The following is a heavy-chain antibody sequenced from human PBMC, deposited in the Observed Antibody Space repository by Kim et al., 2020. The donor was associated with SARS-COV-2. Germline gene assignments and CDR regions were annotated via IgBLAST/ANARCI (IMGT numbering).Heavy chain of an antibody. CDR3: ARDRYYDYVFATWDGMDV. J-gene: IGHJ6*02. CDR1: GFTFGDYG. D-gene: IGHD3-16*01. Sequence: GGSLRLSCAASGFTFGDYGMSWVRQAPGKGLEWVSGINWNGGSTGYGDSVKGRFTISRDNAKNSLYLQMSGLRAEDTALYYCARDRYYDYVFATWDGMDVWGQGTRVTVSS. CDR2: INWNGGST. V-gene: IGHV3-20*04.